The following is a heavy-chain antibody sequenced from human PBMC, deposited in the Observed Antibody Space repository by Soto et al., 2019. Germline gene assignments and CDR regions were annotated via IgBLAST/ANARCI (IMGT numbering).Heavy chain of an antibody. CDR3: ARHDWARFYGMDV. V-gene: IGHV4-39*01. CDR2: IYYRGRT. J-gene: IGHJ6*02. D-gene: IGHD2-21*01. Sequence: QLQLQESGPGLVKPSETLSLTCSVSGSSIITSYYWGWIRQPPGKGLEWIGSIYYRGRTYYNPSLNSRVTRFVDTSKSQFSRVLGSVTAADTAVYYCARHDWARFYGMDVWGQGTTVTVSS. CDR1: GSSIITSYY.